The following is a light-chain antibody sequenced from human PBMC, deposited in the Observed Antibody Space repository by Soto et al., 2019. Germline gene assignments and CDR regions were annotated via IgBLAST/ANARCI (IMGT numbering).Light chain of an antibody. V-gene: IGKV3-15*01. CDR2: GAS. Sequence: EIVMTQSPATLSVSPGERATLSCRASQSVSSNLAWYQQKPGQAPRLLIYGASTRATGIPARFSGSGSGTEFTLTISSLQAEDVAIYYCQQYYNIPPTFAQGTRVEIK. CDR1: QSVSSN. J-gene: IGKJ1*01. CDR3: QQYYNIPPT.